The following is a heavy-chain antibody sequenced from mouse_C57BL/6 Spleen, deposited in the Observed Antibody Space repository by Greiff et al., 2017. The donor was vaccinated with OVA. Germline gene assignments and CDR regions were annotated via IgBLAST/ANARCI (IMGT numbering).Heavy chain of an antibody. V-gene: IGHV1-69*01. CDR1: GYTFTSYW. CDR2: IDPSDSYT. CDR3: ARWGYYAMDY. Sequence: VQLQQPGAELVMPGASVKLSCKASGYTFTSYWMHWVKQRPGQGLEWIGEIDPSDSYTNYNQKLKGKSTLTVDKTSSTAYMQLSSLTSEESAVYYCARWGYYAMDYWGQGTSVTVSS. J-gene: IGHJ4*01.